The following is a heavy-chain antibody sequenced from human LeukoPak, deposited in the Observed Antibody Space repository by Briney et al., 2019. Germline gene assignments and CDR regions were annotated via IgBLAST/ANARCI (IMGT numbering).Heavy chain of an antibody. Sequence: GASVKVSCKASGYTFTGYYMHWVRQAPGQGLEWMGWINPNSGGTNYAQKFQGRVTMTRDTSISTAYMELSRLSSVTAADTAVYYCASGYMVRGVIEFDYWGQGTLVTVSS. CDR2: INPNSGGT. CDR3: ASGYMVRGVIEFDY. J-gene: IGHJ4*02. CDR1: GYTFTGYY. V-gene: IGHV1-2*02. D-gene: IGHD3-10*01.